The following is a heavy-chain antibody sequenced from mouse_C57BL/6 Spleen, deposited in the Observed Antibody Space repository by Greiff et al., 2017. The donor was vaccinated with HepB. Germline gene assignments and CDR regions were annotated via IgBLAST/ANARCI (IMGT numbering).Heavy chain of an antibody. CDR1: GFNIKDYY. Sequence: VQLQQSGAELVRPGASVKLSCTASGFNIKDYYMHWVKQRPEQGLEWIGRIDPEDGDTEYAPKFQGKATMTADTSSNTAYLQLSSLTSEDTAVYYCTTYYYGSRSYYFDYWGQGTTLTVSS. V-gene: IGHV14-1*01. D-gene: IGHD1-1*01. CDR3: TTYYYGSRSYYFDY. CDR2: IDPEDGDT. J-gene: IGHJ2*01.